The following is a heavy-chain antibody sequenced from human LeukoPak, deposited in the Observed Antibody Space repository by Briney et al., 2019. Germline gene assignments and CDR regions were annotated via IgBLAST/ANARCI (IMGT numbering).Heavy chain of an antibody. CDR3: ARDQMNYYDSSGYVPVNYYYGMDV. D-gene: IGHD3-22*01. CDR2: ISAYNGNT. Sequence: GASVKVSCKASGYTFTSYGISWVRQAPGQGLEWMGWISAYNGNTNYAQKLQGRVTMTTDTSTSTAYMELRSLRSDDTAVYYCARDQMNYYDSSGYVPVNYYYGMDVWGQGTTVTVSS. CDR1: GYTFTSYG. J-gene: IGHJ6*02. V-gene: IGHV1-18*01.